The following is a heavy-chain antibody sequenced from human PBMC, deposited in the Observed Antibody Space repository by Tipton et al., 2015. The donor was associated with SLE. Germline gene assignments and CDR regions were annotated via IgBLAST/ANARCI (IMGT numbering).Heavy chain of an antibody. CDR2: IYTSGST. D-gene: IGHD6-13*01. Sequence: GLVKPSETLSLTCSVSGGSISSYYWSWIRQPAGKGLEWIGRIYTSGSTNYNPSLKSRVTMSVDTSKNQFSLKLSSVTAADTAVYYCARAYSSSWTSGFWFDPWGQGTLVTVSS. CDR3: ARAYSSSWTSGFWFDP. CDR1: GGSISSYY. J-gene: IGHJ5*02. V-gene: IGHV4-4*07.